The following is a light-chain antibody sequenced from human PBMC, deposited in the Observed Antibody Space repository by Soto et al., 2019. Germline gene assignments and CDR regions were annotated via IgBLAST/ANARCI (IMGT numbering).Light chain of an antibody. CDR3: QQYNSYSLLT. CDR2: GAS. Sequence: DIQMTQSPSTLSASVGDRVSITCRASQSISSWLAWYQQKPGKAPKLLIYGASSLESGVPSRFSGSGSGTEFTLTISSLQPDGFATYYCQQYNSYSLLTFGGGTKVEIK. V-gene: IGKV1-5*01. CDR1: QSISSW. J-gene: IGKJ4*01.